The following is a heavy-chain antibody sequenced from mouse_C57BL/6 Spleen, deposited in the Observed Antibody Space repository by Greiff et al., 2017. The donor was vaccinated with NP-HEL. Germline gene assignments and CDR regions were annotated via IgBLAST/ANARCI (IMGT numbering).Heavy chain of an antibody. Sequence: VKLQESGPELVKPGASVKLSCKASGYTFTSYDINWVKQRPGQGLEWIGWIYPRDGSTKYNEKFKGKATLTVDTSSSTAYMELHSLTSEDSAVYFCARKGITVVAYYFDYWGQGTTLTVSS. D-gene: IGHD1-1*01. CDR1: GYTFTSYD. J-gene: IGHJ2*01. CDR3: ARKGITVVAYYFDY. V-gene: IGHV1-85*01. CDR2: IYPRDGST.